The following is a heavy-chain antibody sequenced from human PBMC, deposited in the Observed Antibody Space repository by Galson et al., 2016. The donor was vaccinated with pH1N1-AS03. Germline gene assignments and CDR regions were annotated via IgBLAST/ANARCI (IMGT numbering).Heavy chain of an antibody. CDR2: ISGLVEST. J-gene: IGHJ4*02. Sequence: SLRLSCAASGFIFSNYAMTWVRQAPGKGLQWVSTISGLVESTKYADSVKGRFTISRDNSKNTVNLHMNSLRVEDTAVYYCANRGDTLGFFESWGQGTLVTVSS. CDR3: ANRGDTLGFFES. CDR1: GFIFSNYA. D-gene: IGHD4-17*01. V-gene: IGHV3-23*01.